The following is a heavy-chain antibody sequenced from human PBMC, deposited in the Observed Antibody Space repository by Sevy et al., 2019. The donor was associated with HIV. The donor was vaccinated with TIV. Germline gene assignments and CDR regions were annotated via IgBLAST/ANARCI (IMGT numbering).Heavy chain of an antibody. CDR1: GYTFTSYD. J-gene: IGHJ4*02. CDR3: ARLVAAAGKGFGWPDY. CDR2: MNPNSGNT. D-gene: IGHD6-13*01. Sequence: ASVKVSCQASGYTFTSYDINWVRQATGQGLEWMGWMNPNSGNTGYAQKFQGRVTMTRNTSKNSAYMEPSTLSSEATAVYSCARLVAAAGKGFGWPDYWGQGIPVTVSS. V-gene: IGHV1-8*01.